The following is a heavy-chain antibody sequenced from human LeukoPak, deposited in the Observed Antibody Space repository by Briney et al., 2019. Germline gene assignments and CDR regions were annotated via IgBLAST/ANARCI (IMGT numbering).Heavy chain of an antibody. CDR3: ARLTMFRGVIYGTDWHSDL. D-gene: IGHD3-10*01. CDR2: IYYSGNT. CDR1: GGSISSYY. Sequence: SETLSLTCTVSGGSISSYYWSWIRQPAGKGLEWIGYIYYSGNTNYNPSLKSRVTISVDTSKNQFSLKLSSVTAADTAVYYCARLTMFRGVIYGTDWHSDLWGRGTLVTVSS. V-gene: IGHV4-59*12. J-gene: IGHJ2*01.